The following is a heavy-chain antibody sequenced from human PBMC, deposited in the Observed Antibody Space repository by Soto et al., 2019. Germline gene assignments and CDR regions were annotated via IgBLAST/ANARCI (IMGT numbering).Heavy chain of an antibody. CDR3: AKDSNLKPYHGVDY. CDR1: GFTFSSYA. D-gene: IGHD2-2*01. CDR2: ISGSGGST. Sequence: PGGSLRLSCAASGFTFSSYAMSWVRQAPGKGLEWVSAISGSGGSTYYADSVKGRFTISRDNPKNTLYLQMNSLRAEDTAVYYCAKDSNLKPYHGVDYWGQGTLVTVSS. V-gene: IGHV3-23*01. J-gene: IGHJ4*02.